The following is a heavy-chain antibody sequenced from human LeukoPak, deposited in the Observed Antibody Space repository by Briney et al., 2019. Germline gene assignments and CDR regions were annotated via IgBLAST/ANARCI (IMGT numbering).Heavy chain of an antibody. D-gene: IGHD2-2*01. CDR2: IIPIFGTA. V-gene: IGHV1-69*13. CDR3: ARGRQRYCSSTSCYLGDY. CDR1: GGTFSSYA. J-gene: IGHJ4*02. Sequence: GASVKVSCKASGGTFSSYAISWVRQAPGQGLEWMGGIIPIFGTANYAQKFQGRVTITAAESTSTAYIELSSLRSEDTAVYYCARGRQRYCSSTSCYLGDYWGQGTLVTVSS.